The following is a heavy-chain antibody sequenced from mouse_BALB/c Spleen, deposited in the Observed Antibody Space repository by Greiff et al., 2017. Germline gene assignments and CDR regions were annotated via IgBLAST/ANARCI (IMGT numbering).Heavy chain of an antibody. V-gene: IGHV2-6-4*01. CDR3: AGNVDSSGGNARDY. J-gene: IGHJ4*01. CDR1: GFSLSRYS. CDR2: IWGGGST. Sequence: QVQLQQSGPGLVAPSQSLSITCTVSGFSLSRYSVHWVRQPPGKGLEWLGMIWGGGSTDYNSALKSRLSISKDNSKSQVFLKMNSLQTDDTAMYYGAGNVDSSGGNARDYGGQGTSVTVSS. D-gene: IGHD3-2*01.